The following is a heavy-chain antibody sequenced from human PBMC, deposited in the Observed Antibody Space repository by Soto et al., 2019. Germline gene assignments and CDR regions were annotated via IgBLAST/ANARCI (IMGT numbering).Heavy chain of an antibody. Sequence: GASVKVSCKASGYSFTNYSITWVRQAPGQGFEWMGWISAYNGDTNYAQKLQGRVTMTTDTSTSTAYMELRSLRSDDTAVYYCARDVTGILDYFDYWGQGTLVTVSS. CDR3: ARDVTGILDYFDY. J-gene: IGHJ4*02. CDR1: GYSFTNYS. V-gene: IGHV1-18*01. D-gene: IGHD1-20*01. CDR2: ISAYNGDT.